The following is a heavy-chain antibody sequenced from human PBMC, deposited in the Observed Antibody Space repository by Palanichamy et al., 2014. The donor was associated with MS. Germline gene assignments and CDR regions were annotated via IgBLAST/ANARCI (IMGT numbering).Heavy chain of an antibody. CDR3: ARSSHFDY. CDR2: TTSSGDTI. J-gene: IGHJ4*02. CDR1: GFIFSSYE. Sequence: EVQLVESGGGFVQPGGSLRLSCAASGFIFSSYEMNWVRQAPGKGLEWVSYTTSSGDTIYYADSVKGRFTISRDNAKNSLYLQMNSLRAEDTAVYYCARSSHFDYWGQGTLVTVSS. V-gene: IGHV3-48*03. D-gene: IGHD6-13*01.